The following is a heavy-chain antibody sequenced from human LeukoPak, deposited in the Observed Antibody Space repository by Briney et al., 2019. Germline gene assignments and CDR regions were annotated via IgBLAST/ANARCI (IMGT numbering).Heavy chain of an antibody. V-gene: IGHV1-69*13. J-gene: IGHJ5*02. CDR2: IIPIFGTA. D-gene: IGHD3-3*01. CDR1: GGTFSSYA. CDR3: AGDFWSGYYRNWFDP. Sequence: SVKVSCKASGGTFSSYAISWVRQAPGQGLEWMGGIIPIFGTANYAQRFQGRVTITADESTSTAYMELSSLRSEDTAVYYCAGDFWSGYYRNWFDPWGQGTLVTVSS.